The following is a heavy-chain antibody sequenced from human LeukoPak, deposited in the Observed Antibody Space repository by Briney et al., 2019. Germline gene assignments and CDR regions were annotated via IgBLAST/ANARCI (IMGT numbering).Heavy chain of an antibody. CDR1: GFTFSSYA. J-gene: IGHJ4*02. D-gene: IGHD3-22*01. Sequence: GGSLRLSCAASGFTFSSYAMHWVRQAPGKGLEYVSAISSNGGSTYYANSVKGRFTISRDNSKNTLYLQMNSLRAEDTAVYYCAKSFGSSGYYASGYWGQGTLVTVSS. V-gene: IGHV3-64*01. CDR3: AKSFGSSGYYASGY. CDR2: ISSNGGST.